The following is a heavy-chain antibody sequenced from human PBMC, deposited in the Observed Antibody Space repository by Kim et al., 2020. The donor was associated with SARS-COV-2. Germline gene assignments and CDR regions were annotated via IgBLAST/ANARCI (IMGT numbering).Heavy chain of an antibody. CDR2: IIPIFGTA. V-gene: IGHV1-69*13. D-gene: IGHD2-2*01. J-gene: IGHJ6*02. CDR1: GGTFSSYA. Sequence: SVKVSCKASGGTFSSYAISWVRQAPGQGLEWMGGIIPIFGTANYAQKFQGRVTITADESTSTAYMELSSLRSEDTAVYYCARDQGVVVVPAAMYYYGMDVWGQGTTVTVSS. CDR3: ARDQGVVVVPAAMYYYGMDV.